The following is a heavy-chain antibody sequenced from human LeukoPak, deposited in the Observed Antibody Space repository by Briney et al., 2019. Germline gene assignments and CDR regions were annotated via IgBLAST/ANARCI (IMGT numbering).Heavy chain of an antibody. CDR2: IYTSGST. D-gene: IGHD2-21*02. CDR1: GGSISSGSYY. Sequence: SDTLSLTCTVSGGSISSGSYYWSWIRQPAGKGLEWIGRIYTSGSTNYNPSLKSRVTISVDTSKNQFSLKLSSVTAADTAVYYCARGVTRFDPWGQGTLVTVSS. V-gene: IGHV4-61*02. CDR3: ARGVTRFDP. J-gene: IGHJ5*02.